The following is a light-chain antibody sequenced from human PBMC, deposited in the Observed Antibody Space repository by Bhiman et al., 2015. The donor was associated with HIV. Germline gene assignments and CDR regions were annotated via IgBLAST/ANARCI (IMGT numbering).Light chain of an antibody. CDR2: DVS. CDR1: SSDVGGYNY. J-gene: IGLJ1*01. Sequence: QSALTQPASVSGSPGQSITISCTGTSSDVGGYNYVSWYQQHPGKAPKLMIYDVSNRPSGISNRFSASKSGNTASLTISGLQAEDEADYFCQSYDDSLSAYVFGSGTKVTVL. V-gene: IGLV2-14*03. CDR3: QSYDDSLSAYV.